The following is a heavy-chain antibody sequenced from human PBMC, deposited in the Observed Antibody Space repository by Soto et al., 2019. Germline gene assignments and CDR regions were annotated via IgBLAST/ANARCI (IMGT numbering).Heavy chain of an antibody. D-gene: IGHD6-19*01. J-gene: IGHJ4*02. CDR1: GGSISSSNW. CDR2: IDHSGST. Sequence: QVQLQESGPGLVKPSGTLSLTCAVSGGSISSSNWWSWVRQPPGKGLEWMGEIDHSGSTNYNPSLKSRVTISVDTSTNQFSLKPISVTAAATAVYYCSIVAVAVTSVDYWGQGTLVTVSS. V-gene: IGHV4-4*02. CDR3: SIVAVAVTSVDY.